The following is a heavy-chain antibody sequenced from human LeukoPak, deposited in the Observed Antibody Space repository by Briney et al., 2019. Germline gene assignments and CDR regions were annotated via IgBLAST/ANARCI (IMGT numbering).Heavy chain of an antibody. CDR3: ARGSIVGAMADY. V-gene: IGHV4-34*01. CDR2: INHSGST. Sequence: SVTLSLTCAVYGGSFSGYYWSWIRQPPGKGLEWIGEINHSGSTNYNPSLKSRVTISVDTSKNQFSLKLSSVTAADTAVYYCARGSIVGAMADYWGQGTLVTVSS. D-gene: IGHD1-26*01. CDR1: GGSFSGYY. J-gene: IGHJ4*02.